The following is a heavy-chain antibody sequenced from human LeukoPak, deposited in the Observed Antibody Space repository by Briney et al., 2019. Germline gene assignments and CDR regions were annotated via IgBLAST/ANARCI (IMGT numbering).Heavy chain of an antibody. V-gene: IGHV4-4*07. CDR1: GGSISTDY. Sequence: SETLSLTCSVSGGSISTDYWNWIRQPAGKGLEWIGRLYTNRRNDYNPSLKSRVTISVDKSKNQFSLNLISVTAADTAVYYCARDPGVATSLDRWGQGILVTVSS. CDR2: LYTNRRN. D-gene: IGHD5-12*01. J-gene: IGHJ5*02. CDR3: ARDPGVATSLDR.